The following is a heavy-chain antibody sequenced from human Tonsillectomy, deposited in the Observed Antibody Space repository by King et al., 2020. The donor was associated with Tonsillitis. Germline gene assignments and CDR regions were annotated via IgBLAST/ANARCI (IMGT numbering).Heavy chain of an antibody. CDR3: ARGWLRSAWDY. CDR2: INPSIGST. J-gene: IGHJ4*02. D-gene: IGHD5-12*01. V-gene: IGHV1-46*03. Sequence: VQLVESGPEVKKPGASVKVSCKASGYTFTSQYMHWVRQAPGQGLEWMGIINPSIGSTTYAQKFQGRVTMTRDTSTSTVFMELSSLRSEDTAVYYCARGWLRSAWDYWGQGTLVTVSS. CDR1: GYTFTSQY.